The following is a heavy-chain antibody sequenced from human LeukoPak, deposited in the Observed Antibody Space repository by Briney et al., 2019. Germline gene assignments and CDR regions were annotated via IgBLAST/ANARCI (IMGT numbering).Heavy chain of an antibody. CDR1: GFTFSDYW. D-gene: IGHD3-3*01. V-gene: IGHV3-7*01. J-gene: IGHJ4*02. CDR2: IRQDGGDF. CDR3: ARDFYDFWSGYYLY. Sequence: GGSLRLSCAASGFTFSDYWMSWVRQDPGKGLAWVANIRQDGGDFNYVDSVKGRFTISRDNAKNSLYLQMNSLRAEDTAVYYCARDFYDFWSGYYLYWGQGTLVTVSS.